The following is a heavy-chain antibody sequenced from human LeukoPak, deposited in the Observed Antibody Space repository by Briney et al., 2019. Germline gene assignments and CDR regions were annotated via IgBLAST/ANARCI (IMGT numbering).Heavy chain of an antibody. D-gene: IGHD3-10*01. V-gene: IGHV4-39*01. J-gene: IGHJ4*02. Sequence: SEILSLTCTVSGGSISSSSYYWGWIRQPPGKGLEWIGSIYYSGSTYYNPSLKSRVTISVDTSKNQFSLKLSSVTAADTAVYYCARGRGEVLLCHWGQGTLVTVSS. CDR2: IYYSGST. CDR3: ARGRGEVLLCH. CDR1: GGSISSSSYY.